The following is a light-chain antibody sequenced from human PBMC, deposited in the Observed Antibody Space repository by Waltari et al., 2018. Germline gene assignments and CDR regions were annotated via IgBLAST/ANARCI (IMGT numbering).Light chain of an antibody. J-gene: IGLJ2*01. CDR2: DVS. CDR3: CSYAGSSSVV. V-gene: IGLV2-23*02. Sequence: QSALTQPAAVSGSPGQSITISCTGTSSDVGGYNDVSWYQQHPGKVPKLMIYDVSKRPSGVSNRFSGSKSGNTASLTISGLQAEDEADYYCCSYAGSSSVVFGGGTKLTVL. CDR1: SSDVGGYND.